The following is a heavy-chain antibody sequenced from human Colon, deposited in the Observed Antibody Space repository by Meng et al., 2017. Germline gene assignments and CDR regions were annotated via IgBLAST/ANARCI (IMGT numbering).Heavy chain of an antibody. V-gene: IGHV4-4*03. CDR1: GGPITNVNW. Sequence: GPGVLRPRGPLSLTCAGSGGPITNVNWWRWVRQPPGKGLEWIGEIFHAGNTNYNPSLKSRVTMSLDKSKNQFSLTLTSVTAADTAVYYCSRDFHSTMTVFDSWGQGTLVTVSS. D-gene: IGHD3-22*01. J-gene: IGHJ4*02. CDR2: IFHAGNT. CDR3: SRDFHSTMTVFDS.